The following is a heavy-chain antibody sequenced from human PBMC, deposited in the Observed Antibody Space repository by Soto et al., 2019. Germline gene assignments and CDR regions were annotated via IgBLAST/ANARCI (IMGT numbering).Heavy chain of an antibody. D-gene: IGHD1-1*01. CDR3: ARDQSWHDLVWWFXP. CDR2: INPNSGGT. CDR1: GYTFTGYY. V-gene: IGHV1-2*04. J-gene: IGHJ5*02. Sequence: ASVKVSCKASGYTFTGYYMHWVRQAPGQGLEWMGWINPNSGGTNYAQKFQGWVTMTRDTSISTAYMELSRLRSDDTAVYYCARDQSWHDLVWWFXPWGQGTLVTVSS.